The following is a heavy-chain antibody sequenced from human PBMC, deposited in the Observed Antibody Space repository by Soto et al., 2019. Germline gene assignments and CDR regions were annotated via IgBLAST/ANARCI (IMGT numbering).Heavy chain of an antibody. Sequence: ASVKVSCKASGYSFTSYGISWLLQAPGQGLEWMGWISAYNGNTNYAQKLQGRVTMTTDTSTSTAYTELRSLRSDDTAVYYCAREVTYQLPTNWFDPWGQGTLVTVSS. D-gene: IGHD2-2*01. J-gene: IGHJ5*02. CDR2: ISAYNGNT. CDR3: AREVTYQLPTNWFDP. V-gene: IGHV1-18*01. CDR1: GYSFTSYG.